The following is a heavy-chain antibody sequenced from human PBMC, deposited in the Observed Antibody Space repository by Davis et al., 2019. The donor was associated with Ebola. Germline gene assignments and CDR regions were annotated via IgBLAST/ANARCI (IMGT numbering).Heavy chain of an antibody. CDR2: IRHDGSER. CDR1: GFSFSGYW. CDR3: ARDPLIIGDLSIGDN. J-gene: IGHJ4*02. Sequence: GESLKISCAASGFSFSGYWMHWVRQAPGKGLEWVATIRHDGSERWYVDSVKGRFTIARDNAKNSLDLQMNSLRAEDTAVYYCARDPLIIGDLSIGDNWGQGTLVTVSS. D-gene: IGHD3-10*01. V-gene: IGHV3-7*03.